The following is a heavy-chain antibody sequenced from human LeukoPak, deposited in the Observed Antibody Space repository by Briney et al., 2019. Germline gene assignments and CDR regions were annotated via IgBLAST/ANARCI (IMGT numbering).Heavy chain of an antibody. CDR1: GYTFTGYY. CDR3: AREKIVGVNNWLDP. Sequence: GASVKVSCKASGYTFTGYYMHGVRQAPGQGLEWMGWINPNSGGTNYAQKFQGRVTMTRDTSISTAYMELSRLRSDDTAVYYCAREKIVGVNNWLDPWGQGTLVTVSS. CDR2: INPNSGGT. V-gene: IGHV1-2*02. J-gene: IGHJ5*02. D-gene: IGHD1-26*01.